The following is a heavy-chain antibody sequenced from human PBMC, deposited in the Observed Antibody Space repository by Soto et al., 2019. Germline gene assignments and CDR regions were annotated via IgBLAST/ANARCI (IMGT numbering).Heavy chain of an antibody. J-gene: IGHJ6*02. D-gene: IGHD1-26*01. Sequence: QVQLQESGPGLVKPSQTLSLTCAVSGGSINSGDNYWSWIRQPPGKGLEWIGYISYSGSTYYNPSLKSRVTILGDTSKNQFSLRLTSVTAADTAVYYCVREVGTWAQFWPGRDAMDVWGHGTTVIVSS. CDR1: GGSINSGDNY. V-gene: IGHV4-30-4*01. CDR3: VREVGTWAQFWPGRDAMDV. CDR2: ISYSGST.